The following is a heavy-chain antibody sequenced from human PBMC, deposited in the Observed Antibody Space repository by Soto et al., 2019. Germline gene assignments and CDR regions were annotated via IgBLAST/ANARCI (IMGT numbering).Heavy chain of an antibody. CDR2: SYYSGAT. V-gene: IGHV4-39*01. J-gene: IGHJ4*02. D-gene: IGHD1-26*01. CDR1: GGSISGTAYY. CDR3: ATNSGGLRSYFDY. Sequence: QLRLQESGPGLVKPSETLSLTCTVSGGSISGTAYYWAWIRQPPGKGLEWIGSSYYSGATYYSPSLKSRVTMSVDTSKHQFSLTLNSVTAADTAVYYCATNSGGLRSYFDYWGQGTPVTVSS.